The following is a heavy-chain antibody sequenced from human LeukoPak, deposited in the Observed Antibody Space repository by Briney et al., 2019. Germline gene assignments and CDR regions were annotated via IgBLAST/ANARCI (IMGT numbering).Heavy chain of an antibody. CDR1: GFTFSSYW. Sequence: GGSLRLSCAASGFTFSSYWMHWVRQAPGKGLVWVSRINSDGSSTSYVDSVKGRFTISRDNAKNTLYLQMNSLRAEDTAVYYCARGYYYDSSGFDYWGQGTLVTVSS. CDR3: ARGYYYDSSGFDY. V-gene: IGHV3-74*01. J-gene: IGHJ4*02. D-gene: IGHD3-22*01. CDR2: INSDGSST.